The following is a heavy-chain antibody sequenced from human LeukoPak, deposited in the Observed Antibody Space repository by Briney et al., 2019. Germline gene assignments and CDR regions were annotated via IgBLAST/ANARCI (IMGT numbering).Heavy chain of an antibody. Sequence: GESLKISCKGSGYSFTSYWIGWVRQMPGKGLEWMGIIYPGDSDTRYSPSFQGQITISADKSISTAYLQWSSLKASDTAMYYCARLAPLCGGDCYWGLRDAFDIWGQGTMVTVSS. CDR3: ARLAPLCGGDCYWGLRDAFDI. D-gene: IGHD2-21*02. J-gene: IGHJ3*02. CDR2: IYPGDSDT. V-gene: IGHV5-51*01. CDR1: GYSFTSYW.